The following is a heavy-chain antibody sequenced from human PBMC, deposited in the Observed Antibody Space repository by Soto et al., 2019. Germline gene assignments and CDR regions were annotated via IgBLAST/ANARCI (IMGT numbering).Heavy chain of an antibody. J-gene: IGHJ5*02. Sequence: TLSLTCTVSGGSISGSSYYWGWIRQPPGKGLEWIGSIYYSGSTYYNPSLKSRVTISVDTSKNQFSLKLSSVTAADTAVYYCAREPASQYLRFDPWGQGTLVTVSS. V-gene: IGHV4-39*02. CDR1: GGSISGSSYY. D-gene: IGHD4-4*01. CDR2: IYYSGST. CDR3: AREPASQYLRFDP.